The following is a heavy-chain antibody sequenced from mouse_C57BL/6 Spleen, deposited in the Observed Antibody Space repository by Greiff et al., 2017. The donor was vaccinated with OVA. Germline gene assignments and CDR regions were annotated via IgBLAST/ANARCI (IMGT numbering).Heavy chain of an antibody. J-gene: IGHJ2*01. Sequence: QVQLKQPGAELVKPGASVKLSCKASGYTFTSYWMHWVKQRPGQGLEWIGMIHPNSGSTNYNEKFKSKATLTVDKSSSTAYMQLSSLTSEDSAVYYCATYGSSYGYYFDYWGQGTTLTVSS. V-gene: IGHV1-64*01. CDR1: GYTFTSYW. D-gene: IGHD1-1*01. CDR3: ATYGSSYGYYFDY. CDR2: IHPNSGST.